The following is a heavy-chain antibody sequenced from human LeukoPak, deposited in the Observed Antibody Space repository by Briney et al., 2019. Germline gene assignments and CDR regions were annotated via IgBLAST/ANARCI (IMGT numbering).Heavy chain of an antibody. CDR3: ARGDYGMDV. V-gene: IGHV3-64*02. D-gene: IGHD3-10*01. J-gene: IGHJ6*02. CDR2: ISSNGGST. CDR1: GFTFSSYA. Sequence: PGGSLRLSCAASGFTFSSYAMHWVRQAPGKGLEYVSTISSNGGSTYYADSVKGRFTISRDNSKNTLYLQMGSLRAEDMAVYYCARGDYGMDVWGHGTTVTVSS.